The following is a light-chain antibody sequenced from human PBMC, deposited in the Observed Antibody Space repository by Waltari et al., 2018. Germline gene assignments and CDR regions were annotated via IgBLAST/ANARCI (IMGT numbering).Light chain of an antibody. CDR2: AAS. Sequence: DILLTQSPSFLSASVGDRISITCRASQDISNYLAWLQQKPGKAPKVLIYAASSLQSVVPARFSGSGSGAEFTLTISSLQPEDFATYYCQQFESYPRTFGPGTAVDIK. J-gene: IGKJ3*01. CDR3: QQFESYPRT. V-gene: IGKV1-9*01. CDR1: QDISNY.